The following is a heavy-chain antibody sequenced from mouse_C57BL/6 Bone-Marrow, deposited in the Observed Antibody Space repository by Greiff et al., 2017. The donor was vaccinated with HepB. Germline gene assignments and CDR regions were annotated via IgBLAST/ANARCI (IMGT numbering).Heavy chain of an antibody. CDR3: ARQLPGDAY. CDR2: INPYNGGT. V-gene: IGHV1-19*01. CDR1: GYTFTDYY. D-gene: IGHD5-5*01. Sequence: EVQLQQSGPVLVKPGASVKMSCKASGYTFTDYYMNWVKQSHGKSLEWIGVINPYNGGTSYNQKFKGKATLTVDKSSSTAYMELNSLTSEDSAVYYCARQLPGDAYWGQGTLVTVSA. J-gene: IGHJ3*01.